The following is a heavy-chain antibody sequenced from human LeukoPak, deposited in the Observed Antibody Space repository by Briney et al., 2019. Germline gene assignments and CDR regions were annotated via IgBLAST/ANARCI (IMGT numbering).Heavy chain of an antibody. CDR3: AGPRGYSYGRFDY. J-gene: IGHJ4*02. CDR1: GGSFSGYY. D-gene: IGHD5-18*01. V-gene: IGHV4-34*01. Sequence: SETLSLTCAVYGGSFSGYYRSWIRQPPGKGLEWIGEINHSGSTNYNPSLKSRLTISVDTSKNQSSLKLSSVTAADAVVYYCAGPRGYSYGRFDYWGQGTLVTVSS. CDR2: INHSGST.